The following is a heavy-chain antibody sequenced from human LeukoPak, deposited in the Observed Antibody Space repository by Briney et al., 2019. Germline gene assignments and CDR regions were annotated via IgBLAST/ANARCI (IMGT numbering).Heavy chain of an antibody. D-gene: IGHD3-10*01. CDR3: ARTYGSGSYYKPLDY. V-gene: IGHV3-7*01. CDR2: IKQDGSEK. J-gene: IGHJ4*02. CDR1: GFTFSSYW. Sequence: GGSLRLSCAASGFTFSSYWMSWVRQAPGKGLEWVANIKQDGSEKYYVDSVKGRFTISRDNAKNSLYLQMNSLRAEDTAVYYCARTYGSGSYYKPLDYWGQGTLVTVSS.